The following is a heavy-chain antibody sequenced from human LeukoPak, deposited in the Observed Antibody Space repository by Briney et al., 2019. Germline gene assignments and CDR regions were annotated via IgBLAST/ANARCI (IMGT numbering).Heavy chain of an antibody. J-gene: IGHJ4*02. CDR1: GFTFSSYA. V-gene: IGHV3-23*01. CDR2: ISSSGGST. Sequence: GGSLRLSCAASGFTFSSYAMSWVRQAPGKGLEWVSAISSSGGSTYYADSVKGRFTISRDNSRDTLSLQMNSLRAEDTALYYCAKGFYASGSSLSALNYYGQGTLVTVSS. D-gene: IGHD3-10*01. CDR3: AKGFYASGSSLSALNY.